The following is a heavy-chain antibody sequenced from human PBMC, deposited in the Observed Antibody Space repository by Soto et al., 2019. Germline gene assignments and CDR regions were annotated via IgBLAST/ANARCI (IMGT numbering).Heavy chain of an antibody. CDR2: IIPIFGTA. CDR1: GGTFSSYA. V-gene: IGHV1-69*13. CDR3: ASGIEYCGGDCYTD. D-gene: IGHD2-21*02. Sequence: SVKVSCKASGGTFSSYAISWVRQAPGQGLEWMGGIIPIFGTANYAQKFQGRVTITADESTSTAYMELSSLRSEDTAVYYCASGIEYCGGDCYTDWGQGTLVTVSS. J-gene: IGHJ4*02.